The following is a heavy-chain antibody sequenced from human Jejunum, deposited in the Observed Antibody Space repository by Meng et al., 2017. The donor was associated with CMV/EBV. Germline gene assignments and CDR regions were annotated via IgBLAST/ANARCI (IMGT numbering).Heavy chain of an antibody. D-gene: IGHD2-2*01. CDR3: ALYCSSTSCHGDYFYYGMDV. CDR2: ISSSSSYI. J-gene: IGHJ6*01. V-gene: IGHV3-21*06. CDR1: SYE. Sequence: SYEVTWVRQAPGKGLEWVSSISSSSSYIHYTDSVKGRFTISRDHAKNSVFLQMNSLRADDTAVYYCALYCSSTSCHGDYFYYGMDVRGQGTTVTVSS.